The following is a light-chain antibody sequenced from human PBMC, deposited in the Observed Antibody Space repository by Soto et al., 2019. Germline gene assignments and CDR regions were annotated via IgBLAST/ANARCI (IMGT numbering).Light chain of an antibody. Sequence: SYELTQPPSVSVAPGQTAGISSGGNNLGSKSVHWYQQKSGQAPVLVVFDDSDRPSGIPERISGSNSGNTATLTISRVEAGDEADYYCQVWDSITDHWVFGGGTKLTVL. V-gene: IGLV3-21*02. CDR3: QVWDSITDHWV. J-gene: IGLJ3*02. CDR2: DDS. CDR1: NLGSKS.